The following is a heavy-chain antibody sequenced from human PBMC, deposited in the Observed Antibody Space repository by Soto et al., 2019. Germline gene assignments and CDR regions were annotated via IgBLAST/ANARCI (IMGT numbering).Heavy chain of an antibody. CDR2: ISYDGSNK. D-gene: IGHD6-19*01. Sequence: QVPLVESGGGVVQPGRSLRLSCAASGFTFSSYGMHWVRQAPGKGLEWVAVISYDGSNKYYADSVKGRFTISRDNSKNTLYLQMNSLRAEDTAVYYCAKIVVAVAGSIDYWGQGTPVTISS. J-gene: IGHJ4*02. CDR3: AKIVVAVAGSIDY. CDR1: GFTFSSYG. V-gene: IGHV3-30*18.